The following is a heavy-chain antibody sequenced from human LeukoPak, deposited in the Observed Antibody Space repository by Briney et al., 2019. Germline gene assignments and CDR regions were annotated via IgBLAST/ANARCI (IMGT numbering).Heavy chain of an antibody. D-gene: IGHD3-16*01. CDR2: IIQDGSVT. Sequence: GGSLRLSCVTSGNTFSNYYMHWVRQVPGEGLVWVSHIIQDGSVTSYADSVKGRFTISRDNAKNTVYLQLNNLRAEDTAVYYCATDDYRGLGYWGQGTLVTVSS. J-gene: IGHJ4*02. CDR3: ATDDYRGLGY. CDR1: GNTFSNYY. V-gene: IGHV3-74*01.